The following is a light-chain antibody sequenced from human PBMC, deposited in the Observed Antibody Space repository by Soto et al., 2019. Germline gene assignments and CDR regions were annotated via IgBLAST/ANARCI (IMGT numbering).Light chain of an antibody. Sequence: QSVLAQPPSASGSPGQSVAISCTGTSSDVGVYNYVSWYQQHPGKAPKLVIYEVSKRPSGVPDRFSGSKSGNTASLTVSGLQAEDEADYYCSSYGGSTVFGTGTKV. CDR1: SSDVGVYNY. CDR3: SSYGGSTV. J-gene: IGLJ1*01. V-gene: IGLV2-8*01. CDR2: EVS.